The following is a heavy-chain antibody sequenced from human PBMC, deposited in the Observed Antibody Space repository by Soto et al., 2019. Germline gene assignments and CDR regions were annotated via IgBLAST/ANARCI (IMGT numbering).Heavy chain of an antibody. J-gene: IGHJ6*02. V-gene: IGHV3-23*01. Sequence: AGTLRLSCTASGFTFSTYSMTWVRQPPGKGLEWVSVITGSGGSTYYADSVKGRFTISRDTSKNTLFLQMNSLRAEDTALYYCAKRRSYYYYYGVDVWGQGTTVTVSS. CDR1: GFTFSTYS. CDR2: ITGSGGST. CDR3: AKRRSYYYYYGVDV.